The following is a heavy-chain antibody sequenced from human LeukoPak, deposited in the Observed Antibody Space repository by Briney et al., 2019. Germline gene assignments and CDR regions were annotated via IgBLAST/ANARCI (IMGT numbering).Heavy chain of an antibody. Sequence: SETLSLTCTVSGGSISSYYWSWIRQPPGKGLEWIGYIYYSGRTNYNPSLKSRVTISVDTSKNQFSLKLSSVTAADTAVYYCARVRAYCSSTSCPSWFDPWGQGTLVTVS. V-gene: IGHV4-59*01. CDR1: GGSISSYY. J-gene: IGHJ5*02. CDR3: ARVRAYCSSTSCPSWFDP. CDR2: IYYSGRT. D-gene: IGHD2-2*01.